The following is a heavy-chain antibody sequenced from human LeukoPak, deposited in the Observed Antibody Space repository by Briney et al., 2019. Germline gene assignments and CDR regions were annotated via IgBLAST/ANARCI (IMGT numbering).Heavy chain of an antibody. D-gene: IGHD3-10*01. CDR3: ARKPMERFGELGFDY. CDR1: GGTFSSYG. Sequence: ASVKVSCKASGGTFSSYGISWVRQAPGQGLEWMGGIIPIFGTANYAQKFQGRVTITADESTSTAYMELSSLRSEDTAVYFCARKPMERFGELGFDYWGQGTLVTVSS. V-gene: IGHV1-69*13. CDR2: IIPIFGTA. J-gene: IGHJ4*02.